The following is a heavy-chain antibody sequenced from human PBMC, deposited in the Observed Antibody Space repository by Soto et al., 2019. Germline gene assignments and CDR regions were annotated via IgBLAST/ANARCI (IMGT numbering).Heavy chain of an antibody. CDR1: GFTFSSYA. V-gene: IGHV3-30-3*01. Sequence: QVQLVESGGGVVQPGRSLRLSCAASGFTFSSYAMHWVRQAPGKGLEWVAVISYDGSNKYYADSVKGRFTISRDNSKNTLYLQMNSLRAEDTAVYYCVRDRDNLTYYYDSSGYSYLDYWGQGTLVTVSS. J-gene: IGHJ4*02. D-gene: IGHD3-22*01. CDR3: VRDRDNLTYYYDSSGYSYLDY. CDR2: ISYDGSNK.